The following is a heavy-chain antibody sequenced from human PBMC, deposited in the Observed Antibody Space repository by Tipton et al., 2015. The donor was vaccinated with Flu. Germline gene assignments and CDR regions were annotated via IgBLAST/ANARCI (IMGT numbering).Heavy chain of an antibody. CDR3: ARHAGPTIDWHFDL. CDR2: ISWNSDRI. J-gene: IGHJ2*01. D-gene: IGHD1-26*01. CDR1: GFSFDDHA. Sequence: SLRLSCAASGFSFDDHAMDWVRQAPGKGLEWVSGISWNSDRIGYADSVKGRFTISRDNAQNSLYLQLDSLRAEDTALYYCARHAGPTIDWHFDLWGRGTLVIVSS. V-gene: IGHV3-9*01.